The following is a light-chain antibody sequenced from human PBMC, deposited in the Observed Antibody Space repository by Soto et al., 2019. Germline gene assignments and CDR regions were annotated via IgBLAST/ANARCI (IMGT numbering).Light chain of an antibody. V-gene: IGLV2-14*01. CDR3: SSYGSTSTRYV. J-gene: IGLJ1*01. CDR2: EVS. Sequence: QSALTQPASVSGSLGQSITISCTGTSSDVGGYNYVSWYQQHPGKAPKLMIYEVSNRPSGVSNRFSGSKSANTASLTISGLQAEDEADYFCSSYGSTSTRYVFGTGTKLTV. CDR1: SSDVGGYNY.